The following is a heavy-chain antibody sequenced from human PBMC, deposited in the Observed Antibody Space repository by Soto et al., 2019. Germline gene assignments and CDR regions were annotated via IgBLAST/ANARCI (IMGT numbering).Heavy chain of an antibody. CDR3: ATTPYDFWSGYYPRYFDY. V-gene: IGHV4-39*01. D-gene: IGHD3-3*01. CDR2: IYYTGST. J-gene: IGHJ4*02. CDR1: GASISGSSYY. Sequence: SETQSLTCTVSGASISGSSYYWGWIRQPPRTRLEWIGAIYYTGSTYYSPSLKSRVTVSVDTSENQFSLKLSSVTAADTAVYYCATTPYDFWSGYYPRYFDYWGLGTLVTVSS.